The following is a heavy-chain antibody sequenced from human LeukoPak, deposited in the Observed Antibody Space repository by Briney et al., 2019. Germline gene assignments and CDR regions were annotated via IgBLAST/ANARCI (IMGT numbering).Heavy chain of an antibody. CDR1: GHSFISYW. D-gene: IGHD5-24*01. CDR3: ARQGAMAISMDY. V-gene: IGHV5-51*01. J-gene: IGHJ4*02. CDR2: IYPGDSDT. Sequence: GESLKISCKVSGHSFISYWIAWVRQMPGKGLEWMGIIYPGDSDTRYRPSFQGQVTISVDKSISTAYLQWSSLKASDTAMYFCARQGAMAISMDYWGQGTLVTVSS.